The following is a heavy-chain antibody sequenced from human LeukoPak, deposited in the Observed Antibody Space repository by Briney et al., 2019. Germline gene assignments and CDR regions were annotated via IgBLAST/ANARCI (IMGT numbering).Heavy chain of an antibody. CDR1: GFTFSVSW. D-gene: IGHD3-3*01. CDR2: IKEDGSER. J-gene: IGHJ2*01. Sequence: QAGGSLRLSCAASGFTFSVSWMSWVRQAPGKGLEWVTSIKEDGSERYYVDPVKGRFTISRDNAKTSLYLQMNSLRAEDTAVYFCARVGESYDLLSGYQNSYFDLWGRGTPVTVSS. CDR3: ARVGESYDLLSGYQNSYFDL. V-gene: IGHV3-7*01.